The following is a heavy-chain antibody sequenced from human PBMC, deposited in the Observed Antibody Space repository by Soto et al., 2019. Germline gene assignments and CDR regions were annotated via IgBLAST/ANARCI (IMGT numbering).Heavy chain of an antibody. J-gene: IGHJ4*02. Sequence: SETLSLTCTVSGGSISSYYWSWIRQPPGKGLEWIGYIYYSGSTNYNPSLKSRVTISVDTSKSQFSLKLSSVTAADTAVYYCARERYGDSSFDYWGQGTLVTVSS. D-gene: IGHD4-17*01. CDR3: ARERYGDSSFDY. CDR2: IYYSGST. V-gene: IGHV4-59*01. CDR1: GGSISSYY.